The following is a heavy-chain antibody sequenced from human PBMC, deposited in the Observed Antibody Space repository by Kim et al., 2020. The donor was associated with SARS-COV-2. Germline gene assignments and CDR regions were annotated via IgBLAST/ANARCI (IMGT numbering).Heavy chain of an antibody. Sequence: GGSLRLSCATSGFTFSYAWMSWVRQAPGKGLEWVGRIKSKSDGGTTDYAAPVKGRSTISRDESENTLYLQMNALKTEETAVYYCTTARSLVVTATERSSYFGVCVGGRGTSVTVP. V-gene: IGHV3-15*01. CDR2: IKSKSDGGTT. CDR3: TTARSLVVTATERSSYFGVCV. J-gene: IGHJ6*02. CDR1: GFTFSYAW. D-gene: IGHD2-21*02.